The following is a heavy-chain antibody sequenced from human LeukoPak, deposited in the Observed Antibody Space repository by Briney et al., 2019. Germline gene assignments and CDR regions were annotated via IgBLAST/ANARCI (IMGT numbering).Heavy chain of an antibody. D-gene: IGHD3-10*01. V-gene: IGHV5-51*01. CDR3: ARRMVRGVITSPFDY. CDR1: GYIFSSYW. Sequence: GESLKISCMGSGYIFSSYWIGWVRQMPGNGLEWMGIIYPSDSDTRYSPSFQGQVTISADKSISTAYLQWSSLKASDTAMYYCARRMVRGVITSPFDYWGQGTLVTVSS. J-gene: IGHJ4*02. CDR2: IYPSDSDT.